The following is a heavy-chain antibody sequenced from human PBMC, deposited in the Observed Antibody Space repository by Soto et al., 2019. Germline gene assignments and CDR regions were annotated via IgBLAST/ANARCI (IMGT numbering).Heavy chain of an antibody. CDR1: GGTFSSYA. D-gene: IGHD2-15*01. Sequence: SVKVSCKASGGTFSSYAISWVRQAPGQGLEWMGGIIPIFGTANYAQKFQGRVTITAYLQMNNLRAEDTAVYYCARDHWDCSGGGCNPHQLNFFAMDVWGQGTTVTVSS. J-gene: IGHJ6*02. CDR2: IIPIFGTA. CDR3: ARDHWDCSGGGCNPHQLNFFAMDV. V-gene: IGHV1-69*13.